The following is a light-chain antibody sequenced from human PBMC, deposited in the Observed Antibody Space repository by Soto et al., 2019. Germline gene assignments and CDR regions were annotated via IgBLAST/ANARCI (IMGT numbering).Light chain of an antibody. CDR1: QSVSSSH. CDR3: QQYGSSPRT. V-gene: IGKV3-20*01. CDR2: GAS. J-gene: IGKJ1*01. Sequence: EIVLTQSPGTLSLSPGERATLSCRASQSVSSSHLAWYQQKHGQAPRLLIFGASSRDTGIPDRFGGSGSGTDFPLTISALETEDVAVYFCQQYGSSPRTFGQGTKVEIK.